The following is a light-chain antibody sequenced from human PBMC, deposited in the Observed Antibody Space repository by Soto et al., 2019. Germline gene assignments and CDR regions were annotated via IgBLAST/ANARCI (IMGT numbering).Light chain of an antibody. Sequence: QSALTQPRSVSGSPGQSVTISCTGTSSDVGGYNYVSWYQQHPGKAPKLMIYDVSKRPSGVPDRFSGSKSGNTASLTISGLQAEDEADYYCCSYAGSLYDFGTGTQLTVL. CDR2: DVS. J-gene: IGLJ1*01. CDR3: CSYAGSLYD. CDR1: SSDVGGYNY. V-gene: IGLV2-11*01.